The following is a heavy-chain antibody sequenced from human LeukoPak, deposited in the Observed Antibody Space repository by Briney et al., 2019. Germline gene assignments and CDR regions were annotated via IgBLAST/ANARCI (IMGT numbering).Heavy chain of an antibody. J-gene: IGHJ4*02. CDR1: EFTFSSYS. Sequence: PGGSLRLSCAASEFTFSSYSMNWVRQAPGKGLEWVSTITTSDGNTYYADSVKGRFTVSRDNSKNTLFLQMNSLRAEDTAVYYCAKDGGLWVSAHWGDSWGRGTLVTVSS. V-gene: IGHV3-23*01. CDR3: AKDGGLWVSAHWGDS. D-gene: IGHD7-27*01. CDR2: ITTSDGNT.